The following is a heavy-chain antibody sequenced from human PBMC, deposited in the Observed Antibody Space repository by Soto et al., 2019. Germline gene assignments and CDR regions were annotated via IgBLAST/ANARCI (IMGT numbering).Heavy chain of an antibody. D-gene: IGHD6-19*01. J-gene: IGHJ5*02. CDR1: GGSISSYY. Sequence: SENLSLTCTVSGGSISSYYWSWIRQPPGKGLEWIGYIYYSGSTNYNPSLKSRVTISVDTSKNQFSLKLSSVTAADTAVYYCARERGSSGWYDRYNWFDPWGQGTLVTVSS. V-gene: IGHV4-59*12. CDR3: ARERGSSGWYDRYNWFDP. CDR2: IYYSGST.